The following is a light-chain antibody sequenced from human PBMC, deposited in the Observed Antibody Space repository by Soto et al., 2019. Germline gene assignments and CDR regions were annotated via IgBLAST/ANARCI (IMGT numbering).Light chain of an antibody. CDR3: MLYMGGGFNLV. Sequence: QTVVTQEPSFSVSPGGTVTLTCGLSSGSVSTLYYPTWFQQTPGQAPRTLIYRTNTRSSGVPDRFSGSILGTKAALTITGSQADDESNYYFMLYMGGGFNLVFGGGTKLTGL. CDR2: RTN. CDR1: SGSVSTLYY. J-gene: IGLJ3*02. V-gene: IGLV8-61*01.